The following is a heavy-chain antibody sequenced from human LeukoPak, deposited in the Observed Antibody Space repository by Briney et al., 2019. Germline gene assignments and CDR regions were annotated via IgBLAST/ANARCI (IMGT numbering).Heavy chain of an antibody. CDR1: GGTFSSYA. Sequence: ASVKVSCKATGGTFSSYAISWVRQAPGQGLEWMGRIIPIFGTANYAQKFQGRVTITTDESTSTAYMELSSLRSEDTAVYYCATPGHSSGYDPEAFDYWGQGTLVTVSS. D-gene: IGHD5-12*01. V-gene: IGHV1-69*05. J-gene: IGHJ4*02. CDR2: IIPIFGTA. CDR3: ATPGHSSGYDPEAFDY.